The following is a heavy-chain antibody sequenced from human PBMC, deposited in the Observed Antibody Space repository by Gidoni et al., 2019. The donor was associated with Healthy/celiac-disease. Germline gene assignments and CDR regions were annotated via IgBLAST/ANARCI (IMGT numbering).Heavy chain of an antibody. V-gene: IGHV1-69*01. J-gene: IGHJ4*02. D-gene: IGHD3-10*01. CDR1: GGTFSSYA. CDR2: IIPIFGTA. CDR3: ARDLGYGSGSYSYFDY. Sequence: QVQLVQSGAEVKKPGSSVKVSCKASGGTFSSYAISWVRQAPGQGLAWMGGIIPIFGTANYAQKFQGRVTITADESTSTAYMELSSLRSEDTAVYYCARDLGYGSGSYSYFDYWGQGTLVTVSS.